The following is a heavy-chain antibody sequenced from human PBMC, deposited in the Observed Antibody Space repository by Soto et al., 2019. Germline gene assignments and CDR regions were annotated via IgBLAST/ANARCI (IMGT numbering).Heavy chain of an antibody. CDR3: VKGSNRLLDAFDI. V-gene: IGHV3-64D*08. CDR2: ISSNGGST. CDR1: GFTFSGYA. Sequence: PGGSLRLSCSASGFTFSGYAMHWVRQAPGKGLEYVSAISSNGGSTYYADSVKGRFTISRDNSKNTLYLQMSSLRAEDTAVYYCVKGSNRLLDAFDIWGQGTMVTVSS. D-gene: IGHD5-12*01. J-gene: IGHJ3*02.